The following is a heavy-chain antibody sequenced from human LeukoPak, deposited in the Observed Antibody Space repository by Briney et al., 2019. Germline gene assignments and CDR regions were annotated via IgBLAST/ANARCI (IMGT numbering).Heavy chain of an antibody. V-gene: IGHV1-18*01. CDR2: ISAYNGNT. CDR1: GYTFTSYG. J-gene: IGHJ5*02. CDR3: ARTDIVVVVAATMYNWFDP. Sequence: ASVKVSCKASGYTFTSYGISWVRQAPGQGLEWMGWISAYNGNTNYAQKLQGRVTMTTDTSTSTAYMELRSLRPDDTAVYYCARTDIVVVVAATMYNWFDPWGQGTLVTVSS. D-gene: IGHD2-15*01.